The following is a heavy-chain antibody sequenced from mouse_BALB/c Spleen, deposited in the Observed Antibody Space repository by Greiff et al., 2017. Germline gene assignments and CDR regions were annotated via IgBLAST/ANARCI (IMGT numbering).Heavy chain of an antibody. CDR3: VRDRYPSYYYGSSYGGDFHY. V-gene: IGHV2-9-2*01. D-gene: IGHD1-1*01. Sequence: QVQLKESGPGLVAPSQSLSITCTVSGFSLTSYDISWIRQPPGKGLEWLGVIWTGGGTNYNSAFMSRLSISKDNSKSQVFLKMNSLQTDDTAIYYCVRDRYPSYYYGSSYGGDFHYWGQGTTLTVSS. CDR2: IWTGGGT. CDR1: GFSLTSYD. J-gene: IGHJ2*01.